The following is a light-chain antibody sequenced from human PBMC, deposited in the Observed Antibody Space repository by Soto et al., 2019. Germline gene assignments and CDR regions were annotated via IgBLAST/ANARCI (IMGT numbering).Light chain of an antibody. J-gene: IGLJ1*01. Sequence: QSALTHPASVSGSPGQSITISCTGTNSDVGNYNLVSWYQQHPGKAPKLIIYEVNKRPSGVSSRFSGSKSGNTASLTIFGLQAEDEADYYCYSYAGGDTYYVFGTGTKLTVL. V-gene: IGLV2-23*02. CDR2: EVN. CDR3: YSYAGGDTYYV. CDR1: NSDVGNYNL.